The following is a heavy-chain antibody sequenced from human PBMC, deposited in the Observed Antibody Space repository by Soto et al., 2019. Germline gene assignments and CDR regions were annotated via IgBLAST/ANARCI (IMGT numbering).Heavy chain of an antibody. J-gene: IGHJ4*02. D-gene: IGHD2-21*02. CDR3: ALKVVTYYDN. Sequence: QVQLVQSGAEVKKPGASVRISCRASGYSFTSTYVHWVRQAPGQGPEWMGIINPAGGTTYYAQKFQGRLTITSDTCTDTLFMDLNDLTSEDTAVYFCALKVVTYYDNWGQGTLLTVSS. CDR2: INPAGGTT. CDR1: GYSFTSTY. V-gene: IGHV1-46*01.